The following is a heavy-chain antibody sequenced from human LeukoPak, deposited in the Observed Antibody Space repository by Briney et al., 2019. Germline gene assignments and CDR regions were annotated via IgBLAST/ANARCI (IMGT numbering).Heavy chain of an antibody. Sequence: SEALSLTCTVSGDSIKNYYWSWIRQPPGKGLEWIGYISYSGITNYNPSLKSRLAISRDTSKNQFSLKLSSVTAADTAVYYCARDRAPRSVYGVDVWGQGTTVTVSS. V-gene: IGHV4-59*01. CDR1: GDSIKNYY. CDR2: ISYSGIT. J-gene: IGHJ6*02. CDR3: ARDRAPRSVYGVDV.